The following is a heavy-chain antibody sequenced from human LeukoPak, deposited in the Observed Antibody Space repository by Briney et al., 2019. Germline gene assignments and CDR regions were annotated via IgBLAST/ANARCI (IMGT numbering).Heavy chain of an antibody. CDR1: GGSISSSSYY. J-gene: IGHJ6*02. V-gene: IGHV4-39*07. D-gene: IGHD6-6*01. CDR3: ARAGGKADRPRPYYYYGMDV. CDR2: IYYSGST. Sequence: PSETLSLTCTVSGGSISSSSYYWGWIRQPPGKGLEWIGSIYYSGSTYYNPSLKSRVTISVDTSKNQFSLKLSSVTAADTAVYYCARAGGKADRPRPYYYYGMDVWGQGTTVTVSS.